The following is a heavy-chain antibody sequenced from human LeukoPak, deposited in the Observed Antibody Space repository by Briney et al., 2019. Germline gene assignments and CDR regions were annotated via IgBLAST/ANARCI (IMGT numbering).Heavy chain of an antibody. Sequence: PSETLSLTCAVYGGSFSGYYWSWIRQPPGKGPEWIGEINHSGSTNYNPSLKSRVTISVDTSKNQFSLKLSSVTAADTAVYYCARGDSIAAAGRRYFQHWGQGTLVTVSS. D-gene: IGHD6-13*01. CDR2: INHSGST. CDR3: ARGDSIAAAGRRYFQH. J-gene: IGHJ1*01. V-gene: IGHV4-34*01. CDR1: GGSFSGYY.